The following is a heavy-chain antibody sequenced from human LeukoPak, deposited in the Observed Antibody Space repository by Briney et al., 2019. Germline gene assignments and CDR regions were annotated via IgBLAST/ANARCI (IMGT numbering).Heavy chain of an antibody. CDR2: ISYSGST. CDR3: ARGPTMDV. Sequence: SETLSLTCTVSGGSISSYYWNWIRQPPGKGLEWIGSISYSGSTNYNPSLKSRVTISVDTSKNQFSLKLSSVTAADTAVYYCARGPTMDVWGKGTTVTVSS. J-gene: IGHJ6*03. CDR1: GGSISSYY. V-gene: IGHV4-59*01.